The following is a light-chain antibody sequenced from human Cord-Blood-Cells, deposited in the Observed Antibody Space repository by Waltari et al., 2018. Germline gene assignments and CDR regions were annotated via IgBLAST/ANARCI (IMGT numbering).Light chain of an antibody. CDR3: QQSYSTLHS. V-gene: IGKV1-39*01. Sequence: DIQMPQSPSSLSASVVDRVTLTCRASQSISSYLNWYQQKPGKAPKLLIYAASSLQSGVPSRFSGSGSGTDFTLTISSLQPEDFATYYCQQSYSTLHSFGQGTKLEIK. CDR1: QSISSY. CDR2: AAS. J-gene: IGKJ2*03.